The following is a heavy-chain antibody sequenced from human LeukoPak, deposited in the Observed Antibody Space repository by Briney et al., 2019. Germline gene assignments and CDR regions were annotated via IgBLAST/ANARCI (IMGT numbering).Heavy chain of an antibody. CDR3: ARGKRDSGGWYNWGPYDAFDI. CDR1: GYTFTSYG. Sequence: GASVKVSCKASGYTFTSYGISWVRQAPGQGLEWMGWISAYNGNTNYAQKLQGRVTMTTDTSTSTAYMELRSLRSDDTAVYYCARGKRDSGGWYNWGPYDAFDIWGQGTMVTVSS. V-gene: IGHV1-18*01. D-gene: IGHD6-19*01. J-gene: IGHJ3*02. CDR2: ISAYNGNT.